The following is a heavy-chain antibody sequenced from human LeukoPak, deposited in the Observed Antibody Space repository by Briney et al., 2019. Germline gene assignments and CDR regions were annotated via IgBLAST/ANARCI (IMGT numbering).Heavy chain of an antibody. V-gene: IGHV1-69*05. J-gene: IGHJ4*02. CDR3: ARAGSCSGGSCYPPPFDY. CDR1: GGTFSSYA. D-gene: IGHD2-15*01. Sequence: SVKVSCKASGGTFSSYAISWVRQAPGQGREWMGRIIPIFGTANYAQKFQGRVTITTDESKSTAYMELCSLRSEDTAVYYCARAGSCSGGSCYPPPFDYWGQGTLVTVSS. CDR2: IIPIFGTA.